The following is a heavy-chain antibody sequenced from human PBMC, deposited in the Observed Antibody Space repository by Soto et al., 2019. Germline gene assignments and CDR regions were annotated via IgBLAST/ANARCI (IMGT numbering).Heavy chain of an antibody. V-gene: IGHV1-69*13. CDR1: GGTFSSYA. D-gene: IGHD6-19*01. CDR3: AKESLKTPVTGPVDC. CDR2: IIPIFGTA. Sequence: SVKVSCKASGGTFSSYAISWVRQAPGQGLEWMGGIIPIFGTANYAQKFQGRVTITAGESTSTAYMELSSLRAEDTAVYYCAKESLKTPVTGPVDCWGQGTVVTVSS. J-gene: IGHJ4*02.